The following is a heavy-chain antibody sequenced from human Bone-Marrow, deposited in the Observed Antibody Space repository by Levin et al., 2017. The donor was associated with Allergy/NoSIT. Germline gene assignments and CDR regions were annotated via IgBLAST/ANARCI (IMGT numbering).Heavy chain of an antibody. Sequence: PGGSLRLSCKASGYSFTDYDVNWLRQAPGVNWLRQAPGQGPEWMGWISTNTGIPRYARGFTGRFVFSLDTSVSTANLQISSLKAEDTAVYYCASDIAVAGSKAMDVWGQGTTVTVSS. V-gene: IGHV7-4-1*02. CDR1: GYSFTDYD. CDR2: ISTNTGIP. CDR3: ASDIAVAGSKAMDV. D-gene: IGHD6-19*01. J-gene: IGHJ6*02.